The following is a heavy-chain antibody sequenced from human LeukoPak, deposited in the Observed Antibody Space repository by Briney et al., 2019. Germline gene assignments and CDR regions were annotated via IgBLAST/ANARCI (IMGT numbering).Heavy chain of an antibody. CDR3: TRRYNYDSSGYYYVRDAFDI. D-gene: IGHD3-22*01. CDR1: GFTFSNAW. Sequence: GGSLRLSCAASGFTFSNAWMSWVRQAPGKGLGRVGRIKSKTDGGTTDYAAPVKGRFTISRDDSKNTLYLQMNSLKTEDTAVYYCTRRYNYDSSGYYYVRDAFDIWGQGTMVTVSS. J-gene: IGHJ3*02. V-gene: IGHV3-15*01. CDR2: IKSKTDGGTT.